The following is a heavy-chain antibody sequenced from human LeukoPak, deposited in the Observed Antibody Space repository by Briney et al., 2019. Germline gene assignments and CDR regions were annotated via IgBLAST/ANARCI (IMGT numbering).Heavy chain of an antibody. D-gene: IGHD1-26*01. CDR2: IIPIFGTA. CDR3: ARDLDYSGSYSNAFDI. CDR1: GGTFSSYA. V-gene: IGHV1-69*13. J-gene: IGHJ3*02. Sequence: GASVKVSRKASGGTFSSYAISWVRQAPGQGLEWMGGIIPIFGTANYAQKFQGRVTITADESTSTAYMELSSLRSEDTAVYYCARDLDYSGSYSNAFDIWGQGTMVTVSS.